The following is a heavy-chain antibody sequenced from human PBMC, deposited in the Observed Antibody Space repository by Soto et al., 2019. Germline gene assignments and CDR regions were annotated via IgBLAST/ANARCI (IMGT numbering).Heavy chain of an antibody. CDR3: ARIRTTVTS. Sequence: QVPLRQWGAGLLKPSETLSLTCAVYTGSFSGYFWSWVRQPPGKGLEWIGEINDSGNTNYNPSLKSRVTISIDTSKNQFSLKLNSVTAADTAMYYCARIRTTVTSWGQGTMVTVSS. CDR1: TGSFSGYF. CDR2: INDSGNT. J-gene: IGHJ3*01. V-gene: IGHV4-34*01. D-gene: IGHD4-17*01.